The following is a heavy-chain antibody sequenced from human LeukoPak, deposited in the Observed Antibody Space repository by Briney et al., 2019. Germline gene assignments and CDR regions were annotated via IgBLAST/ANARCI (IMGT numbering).Heavy chain of an antibody. CDR3: ARRFLESKNNGMDV. CDR2: IDSDGSST. CDR1: GFTFSSYW. D-gene: IGHD3-3*01. Sequence: GGSLRLSCAASGFTFSSYWMHWVRQAPGKGLVWVSRIDSDGSSTAYADSVRGRFTVSRDNDKNTLYLQMNSLRAEDTAVYYCARRFLESKNNGMDVWGQGTTVTVSS. J-gene: IGHJ6*02. V-gene: IGHV3-74*03.